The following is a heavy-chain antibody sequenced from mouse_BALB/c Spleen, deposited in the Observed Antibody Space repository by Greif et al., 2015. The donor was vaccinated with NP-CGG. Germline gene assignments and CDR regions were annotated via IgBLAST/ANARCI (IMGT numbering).Heavy chain of an antibody. V-gene: IGHV5-6-3*01. CDR2: INSNGGST. D-gene: IGHD2-1*01. Sequence: EVKVVDSGGGLVQPGGSLKLSCAASGFTFSSYGMSWVRQTPDKRLELVATINSNGGSTYYPDSVKGRFTISRDNAKNTLYLQMSSLKSEDTAMYYCARGNYGGYYYAMDYWGQGTSVTVSS. CDR1: GFTFSSYG. J-gene: IGHJ4*01. CDR3: ARGNYGGYYYAMDY.